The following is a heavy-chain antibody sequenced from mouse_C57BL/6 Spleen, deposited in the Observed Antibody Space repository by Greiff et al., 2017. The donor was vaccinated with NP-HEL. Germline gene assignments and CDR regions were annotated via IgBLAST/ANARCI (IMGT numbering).Heavy chain of an antibody. V-gene: IGHV3-6*01. CDR2: ISYDGSN. CDR1: GYSITSGYY. Sequence: EVQLQESGPGLVKPSQSLSLTCSVTGYSITSGYYWNWIRQFPGNQLEWMGYISYDGSNNYNPSLKNRISITRDTSKNQFFLKLNSVTTEDTATYYCARENYGSRGNYFDYWGQGTTLTVSS. J-gene: IGHJ2*01. D-gene: IGHD1-1*01. CDR3: ARENYGSRGNYFDY.